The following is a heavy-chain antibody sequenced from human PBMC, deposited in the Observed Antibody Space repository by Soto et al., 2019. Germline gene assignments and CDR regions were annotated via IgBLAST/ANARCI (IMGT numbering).Heavy chain of an antibody. J-gene: IGHJ5*02. V-gene: IGHV4-31*03. D-gene: IGHD6-19*01. CDR1: GGSISSGGYY. CDR2: IYYSGST. CDR3: ASTEPAVAGKRWFDP. Sequence: SETLSLTCTVSGGSISSGGYYWSWIRQHPGKGLEWIGYIYYSGSTYYNPSLKSRVTISVDTSKNQFSLKLSSVTAADTAVYYCASTEPAVAGKRWFDPWGQGTLVTVSS.